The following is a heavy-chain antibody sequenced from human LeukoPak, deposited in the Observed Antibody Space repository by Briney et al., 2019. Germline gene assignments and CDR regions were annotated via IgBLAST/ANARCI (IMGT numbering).Heavy chain of an antibody. Sequence: SETLPLTCTVSGGCISSHYWSWIRQPPGKGLEWIGYSYYSGSTNYNPSLKSRVTISVDTSKNQFSLKLSSVTAADTAVYYCARVSRSPSFRGAFDIWGQGTMVTVSS. CDR2: SYYSGST. J-gene: IGHJ3*02. CDR3: ARVSRSPSFRGAFDI. CDR1: GGCISSHY. V-gene: IGHV4-59*11. D-gene: IGHD1-26*01.